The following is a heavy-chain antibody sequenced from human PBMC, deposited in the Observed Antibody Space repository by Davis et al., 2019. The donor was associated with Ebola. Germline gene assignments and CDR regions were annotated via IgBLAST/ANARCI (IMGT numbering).Heavy chain of an antibody. Sequence: ASVQVSCKASGYTFTGYYMHWVRQAPGQGLEWMGWINPNSGGTNYAQKFQGRVTMTRDTSISTAYMELSRLISDDTAVYYCARGDLLWFGELPHGVFDYWGQGTLVTVSS. D-gene: IGHD3-10*01. V-gene: IGHV1-2*02. J-gene: IGHJ4*02. CDR3: ARGDLLWFGELPHGVFDY. CDR1: GYTFTGYY. CDR2: INPNSGGT.